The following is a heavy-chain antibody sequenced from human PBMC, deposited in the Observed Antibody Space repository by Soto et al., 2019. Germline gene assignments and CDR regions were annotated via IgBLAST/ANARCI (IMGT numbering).Heavy chain of an antibody. CDR1: GVSFSCYY. D-gene: IGHD5-18*01. Sequence: SETLSLTCAVYGVSFSCYYWSWIRQPPGKGLEWIGEINHSGSTNYNPSLKSRVTISVDTSKNHFSLKLSSVTALDTAVYYCGRAPRGGIQLWSRGDNWFDPWGQGTLVTVSS. V-gene: IGHV4-34*01. J-gene: IGHJ5*02. CDR2: INHSGST. CDR3: GRAPRGGIQLWSRGDNWFDP.